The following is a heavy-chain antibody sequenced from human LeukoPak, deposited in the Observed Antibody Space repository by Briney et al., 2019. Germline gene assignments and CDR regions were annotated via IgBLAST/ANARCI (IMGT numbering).Heavy chain of an antibody. D-gene: IGHD2-15*01. CDR1: GFTFNTYA. V-gene: IGHV3-23*01. CDR2: ISGSGDGT. Sequence: GGSLRLSCAASGFTFNTYAMNWVRQAPGKGLEWVSGISGSGDGTYYADSVKGRFTISRDNSKNTLYLQMNSLRADDTALYYCASGGCRGGSCQSPFDYWGQGTLVTVSP. J-gene: IGHJ4*02. CDR3: ASGGCRGGSCQSPFDY.